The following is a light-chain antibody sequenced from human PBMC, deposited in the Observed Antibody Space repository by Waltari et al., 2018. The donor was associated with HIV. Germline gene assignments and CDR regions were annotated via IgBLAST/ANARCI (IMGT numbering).Light chain of an antibody. V-gene: IGKV3-15*01. Sequence: EIVMTQSPATLSVSPGERATLSGRASQSVSSNLAWYQQKPGQAPRLLIYAASTRATGIPARFSGSGSGTEFTLTISSLQSEDFAVYYCQQYNNWPLFTFGQGTKLEIK. CDR1: QSVSSN. CDR2: AAS. J-gene: IGKJ2*01. CDR3: QQYNNWPLFT.